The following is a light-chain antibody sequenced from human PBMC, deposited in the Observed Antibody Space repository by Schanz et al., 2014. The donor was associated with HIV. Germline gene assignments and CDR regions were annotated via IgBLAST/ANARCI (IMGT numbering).Light chain of an antibody. J-gene: IGLJ1*01. V-gene: IGLV2-14*03. Sequence: QSALTQPASVSGSPGQSITISCTGTSSDVGGYNYVSWYQHHPGKAPKLMIYDVSNRPSGVSNRFSGSKSGNTASLTISGRQAEDEADYYCSSYTSTSPDVFGTGTKLTV. CDR3: SSYTSTSPDV. CDR1: SSDVGGYNY. CDR2: DVS.